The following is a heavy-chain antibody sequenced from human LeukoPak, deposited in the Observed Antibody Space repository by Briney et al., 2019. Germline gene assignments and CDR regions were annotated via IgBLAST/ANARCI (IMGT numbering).Heavy chain of an antibody. V-gene: IGHV3-21*03. D-gene: IGHD6-19*01. J-gene: IGHJ5*02. CDR1: GFTLSTYW. CDR3: ARDRDSSGLYGGADL. CDR2: ISSTNGHT. Sequence: PGGSLRLSCAAAGFTLSTYWMTWVRQAAGKGLEWVSYISSTNGHTYYADSVNGRFTISRDTAKNSLYLQMNSLRVEDTAIYFCARDRDSSGLYGGADLWGQGVLVTVSA.